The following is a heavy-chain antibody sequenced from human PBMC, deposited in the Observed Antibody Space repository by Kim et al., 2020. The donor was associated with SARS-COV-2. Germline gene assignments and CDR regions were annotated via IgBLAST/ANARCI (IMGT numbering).Heavy chain of an antibody. D-gene: IGHD6-13*01. V-gene: IGHV3-21*01. CDR1: GFTFSSYS. CDR3: ARAFETGPLREQQLVIYYYYGMDV. Sequence: GGSLRLSCAASGFTFSSYSMNWVRQAPGKGLEWVSSISSSSSYIYYADSVKGRFTISRDNAKNSLYLQMNSLRAEDTAVYYCARAFETGPLREQQLVIYYYYGMDVWGQGTTVTVSS. CDR2: ISSSSSYI. J-gene: IGHJ6*02.